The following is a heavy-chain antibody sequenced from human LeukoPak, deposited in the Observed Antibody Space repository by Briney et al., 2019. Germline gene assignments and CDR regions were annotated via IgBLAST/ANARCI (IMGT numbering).Heavy chain of an antibody. Sequence: GGSLRLSCAASGFTFSNYAMHWVRQAPGKGLEWVTVIFYDGDTKYYADSVKGRFTISRDNSKNTLYLQMNSLRAEDTAVYYCAKDLSSGWPDAFDIWGQGTMVTVSP. CDR1: GFTFSNYA. V-gene: IGHV3-30*04. D-gene: IGHD6-19*01. CDR2: IFYDGDTK. CDR3: AKDLSSGWPDAFDI. J-gene: IGHJ3*02.